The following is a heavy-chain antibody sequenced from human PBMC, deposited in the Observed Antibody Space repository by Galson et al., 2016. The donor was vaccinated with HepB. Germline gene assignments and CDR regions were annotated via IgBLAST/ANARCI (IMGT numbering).Heavy chain of an antibody. V-gene: IGHV3-74*03. Sequence: SLRLSCAASGFTFSTYWMHWVRQVPGKGLVWVSHINSDGSSTTYADSVTGRFTISRANAKYTMYLQMNSLRAEDTAVYYCARDPEAITIFKVVHYYGLDVWGQGTTVTVSS. J-gene: IGHJ6*02. CDR3: ARDPEAITIFKVVHYYGLDV. CDR1: GFTFSTYW. D-gene: IGHD3-3*01. CDR2: INSDGSST.